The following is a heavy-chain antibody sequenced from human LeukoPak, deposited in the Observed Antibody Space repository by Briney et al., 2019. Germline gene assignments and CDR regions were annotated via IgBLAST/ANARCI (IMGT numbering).Heavy chain of an antibody. V-gene: IGHV4-34*01. CDR2: INHSGST. J-gene: IGHJ4*02. CDR3: ASIPYDFWSGYHQLYYFDY. Sequence: SETLSLTCAVYGGSFSGYYWSWIRQPPGKGLEWIGEINHSGSTNYNPSLKSRVTISVDTSKNQFSLKLSSVTAADTAVYYCASIPYDFWSGYHQLYYFDYWGQGTLVTVSS. D-gene: IGHD3-3*01. CDR1: GGSFSGYY.